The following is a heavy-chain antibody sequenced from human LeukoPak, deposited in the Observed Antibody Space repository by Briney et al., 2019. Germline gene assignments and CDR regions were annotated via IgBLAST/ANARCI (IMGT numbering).Heavy chain of an antibody. CDR1: GGSFSGYY. J-gene: IGHJ3*02. D-gene: IGHD2-2*01. Sequence: PSETLSLTRAVYGGSFSGYYWSWIRQPPGKGLEWIGEINHSGSTNYNPSLKSRVTISVDTSKNQFSLKLSSVTAADTAVYYCARGPLCSSTSCYGDAFDIWGQGTMVTVSS. CDR2: INHSGST. CDR3: ARGPLCSSTSCYGDAFDI. V-gene: IGHV4-34*01.